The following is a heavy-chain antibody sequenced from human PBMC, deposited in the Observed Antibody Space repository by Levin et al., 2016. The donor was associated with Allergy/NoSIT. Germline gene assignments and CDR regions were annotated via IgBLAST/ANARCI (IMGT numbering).Heavy chain of an antibody. D-gene: IGHD4-17*01. CDR2: IDPSDSYT. V-gene: IGHV5-10-1*01. CDR3: ARLGPNHGDNFWYFDL. Sequence: VRQMPGKGLEWMGRIDPSDSYTNYSPSFQGHVTISIDKSVTTAYLQWNSLKASDTAMYYCARLGPNHGDNFWYFDLWGRGTLVTVSS. J-gene: IGHJ2*01.